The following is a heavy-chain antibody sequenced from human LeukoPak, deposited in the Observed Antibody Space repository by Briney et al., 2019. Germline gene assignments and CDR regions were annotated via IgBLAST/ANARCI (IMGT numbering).Heavy chain of an antibody. CDR3: ARGLDTAMVTSFDY. CDR2: ISAYNGNT. D-gene: IGHD5-18*01. Sequence: GASVKVSCKASGYTFTSYGISWVRQAPGQGLEWMGRISAYNGNTNYAQKLQGRVTMTTDTSTSTAYMELRSLRSDDTAVYYCARGLDTAMVTSFDYWGQGTLVTVSS. CDR1: GYTFTSYG. V-gene: IGHV1-18*01. J-gene: IGHJ4*02.